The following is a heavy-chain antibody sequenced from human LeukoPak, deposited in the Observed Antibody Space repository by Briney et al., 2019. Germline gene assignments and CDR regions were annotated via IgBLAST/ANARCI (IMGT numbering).Heavy chain of an antibody. CDR1: GGSFSGYH. CDR3: ATPDSSGYYYLS. D-gene: IGHD3-22*01. CDR2: INDSETT. V-gene: IGHV4-34*01. J-gene: IGHJ5*02. Sequence: KASETLSLTCAVYGGSFSGYHWSWIRQPPGKGLEWIGEINDSETTKYNPSLKSRVTISVDTSKNQFSLKLSSVTAADTAVYYCATPDSSGYYYLSWGQGTLVTVSS.